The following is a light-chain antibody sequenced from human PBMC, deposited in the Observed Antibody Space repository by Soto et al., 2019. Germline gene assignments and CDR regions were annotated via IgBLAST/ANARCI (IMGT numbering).Light chain of an antibody. CDR3: QQSGSSPRT. Sequence: EIVLTQSPGTLSLSPVERATLSCRASQSVSNVYLAWYQQKPGQAPRLLIYDASNRATGIPDRFSGSGSGTDFTLTISRLEPEDFAMYYCQQSGSSPRTIGQGTKLEIK. CDR1: QSVSNVY. CDR2: DAS. V-gene: IGKV3-20*01. J-gene: IGKJ2*01.